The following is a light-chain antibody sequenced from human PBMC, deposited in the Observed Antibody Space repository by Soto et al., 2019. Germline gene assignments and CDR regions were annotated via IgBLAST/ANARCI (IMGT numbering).Light chain of an antibody. Sequence: QSVLTQPASVSGSPGQSITISCTGTSSDVGGYNYVSWYQQHPGKAPKLMIYEVSNRPSGVSNRFSGSKSGNTASLTISGRQAEDEADYYCSSYNSSSTLEVFGTGTKLTVL. CDR1: SSDVGGYNY. V-gene: IGLV2-14*01. J-gene: IGLJ1*01. CDR3: SSYNSSSTLEV. CDR2: EVS.